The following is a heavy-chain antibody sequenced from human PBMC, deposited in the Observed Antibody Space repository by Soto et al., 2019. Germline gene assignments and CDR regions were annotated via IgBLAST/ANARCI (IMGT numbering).Heavy chain of an antibody. Sequence: PGGSLRLSCSASGFTFSSYAMNGFRQAPGKGLEGVSSISSSSSYIYYADSVKGRFTISRDNAKNSLYLQMNSLRAEDTAVYYCASGETRYYYYYGMDVWGQGTTVTVSS. CDR3: ASGETRYYYYYGMDV. CDR1: GFTFSSYA. J-gene: IGHJ6*02. V-gene: IGHV3-21*01. CDR2: ISSSSSYI. D-gene: IGHD3-10*01.